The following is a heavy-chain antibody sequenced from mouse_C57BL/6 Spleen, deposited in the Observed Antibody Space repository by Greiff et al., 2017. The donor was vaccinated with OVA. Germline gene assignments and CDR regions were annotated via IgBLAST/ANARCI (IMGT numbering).Heavy chain of an antibody. D-gene: IGHD1-1*01. CDR1: GYTFTDYE. J-gene: IGHJ2*01. V-gene: IGHV1-15*01. CDR2: IDPETGGT. CDR3: TRGPYYGISYYFDY. Sequence: VQLKESGAELVRPGASVTLSCKASGYTFTDYEMHWVKQTPVHGLEWIGAIDPETGGTAYNQKFKGKAILTADKSSSTAYMELRSLTSEDSAVYYCTRGPYYGISYYFDYWGQGTILTVSS.